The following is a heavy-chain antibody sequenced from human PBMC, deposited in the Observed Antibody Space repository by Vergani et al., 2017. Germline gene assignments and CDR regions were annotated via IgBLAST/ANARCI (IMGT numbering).Heavy chain of an antibody. CDR2: ISSNGGST. CDR3: VIGLLWFGDLGGMDV. Sequence: EVQLVESGGGLVQPGGSLRLSCSASGFTFSSYAMHWVRQAPGKGLEYVSAISSNGGSTYYADSVKGRFTISRDNSKNTLYLQMSSLRAEDTAVYYCVIGLLWFGDLGGMDVWGQGTTVTVSS. V-gene: IGHV3-64D*06. CDR1: GFTFSSYA. D-gene: IGHD3-10*01. J-gene: IGHJ6*02.